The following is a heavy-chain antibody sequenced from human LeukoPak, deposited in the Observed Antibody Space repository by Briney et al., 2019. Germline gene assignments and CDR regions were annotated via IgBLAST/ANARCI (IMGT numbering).Heavy chain of an antibody. Sequence: GGSLRLSSAASGFTFSSYAMHWVRQAPGKGLVWVAVISYDGSNKYYADSVKGRFTISRDNSKNTLYLQMNSLRAEDTAVYYCARDKAWYYYDSSGSDDAFDIWGQGTMVTVSS. D-gene: IGHD3-22*01. CDR2: ISYDGSNK. J-gene: IGHJ3*02. V-gene: IGHV3-30*04. CDR3: ARDKAWYYYDSSGSDDAFDI. CDR1: GFTFSSYA.